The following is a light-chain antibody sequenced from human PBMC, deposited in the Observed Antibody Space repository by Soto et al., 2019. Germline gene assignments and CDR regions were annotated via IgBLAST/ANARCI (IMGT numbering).Light chain of an antibody. V-gene: IGKV3-15*01. Sequence: EVVMRQSPATLSASAGEGATLSCRASQGIGNTLTWYQHKPGQTPSLLIYDTSNRTTGVPTRFSGSRSGAEFTLTINSLQSEDFAVYYCQPNNSWPLTFGGGTKVEIK. CDR3: QPNNSWPLT. J-gene: IGKJ4*01. CDR1: QGIGNT. CDR2: DTS.